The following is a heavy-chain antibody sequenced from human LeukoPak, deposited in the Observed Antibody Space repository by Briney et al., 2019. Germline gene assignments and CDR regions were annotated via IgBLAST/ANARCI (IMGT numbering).Heavy chain of an antibody. Sequence: PGGSLRLSCAASGFTFSDNWMTWGRQAPRKGLEWVAIIKPDGSDKAYLDSVKGRFTITRDNARNLMYLQMNNLRAEDTAVYYCARQGRPDYWGQGTLVTVSS. J-gene: IGHJ4*02. CDR3: ARQGRPDY. CDR2: IKPDGSDK. CDR1: GFTFSDNW. V-gene: IGHV3-7*01.